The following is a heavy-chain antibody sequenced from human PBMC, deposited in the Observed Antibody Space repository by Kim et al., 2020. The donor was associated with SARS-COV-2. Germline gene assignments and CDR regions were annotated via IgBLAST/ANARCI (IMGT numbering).Heavy chain of an antibody. CDR1: GFTFNSYG. Sequence: GGSLRLSCAPSGFTFNSYGVTWVRQAPGKGLEWVATINQYGSEKYYVDSVKGRFTISRDNANNLLFLQMSSLRAEDTAVYYCATGNYNNRYIWGQGTMVTVSS. V-gene: IGHV3-7*03. CDR3: ATGNYNNRYI. J-gene: IGHJ3*02. CDR2: INQYGSEK. D-gene: IGHD1-1*01.